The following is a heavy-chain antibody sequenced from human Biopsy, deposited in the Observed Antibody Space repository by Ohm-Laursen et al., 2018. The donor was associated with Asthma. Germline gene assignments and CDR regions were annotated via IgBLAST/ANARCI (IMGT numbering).Heavy chain of an antibody. CDR2: IRVGYSIV. J-gene: IGHJ4*02. Sequence: ESLRLSCKASGNTFTDYWIGWERQMPGQGLEWMGNIRVGYSIVKYSPSFQGQVTISADKSVSSSYLQWTSLEASDSATYFCATTFDGGFRWDFWGQGTLVSVAS. CDR1: GNTFTDYW. D-gene: IGHD3-16*01. CDR3: ATTFDGGFRWDF. V-gene: IGHV5-51*01.